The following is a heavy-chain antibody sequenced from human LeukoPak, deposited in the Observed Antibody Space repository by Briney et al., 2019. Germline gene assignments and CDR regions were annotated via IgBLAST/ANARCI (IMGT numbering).Heavy chain of an antibody. CDR2: IYYSGST. V-gene: IGHV4-59*01. Sequence: SETQSLTCTVSGGSISSSYWSWIRQPPGKGLEWIGYIYYSGSTNYNPSLESRVTISVDTSENQFSLKLSSVTAADTAVYYCARGGRSEWFDPWGQGTLVTVSS. D-gene: IGHD1-26*01. J-gene: IGHJ5*02. CDR3: ARGGRSEWFDP. CDR1: GGSISSSY.